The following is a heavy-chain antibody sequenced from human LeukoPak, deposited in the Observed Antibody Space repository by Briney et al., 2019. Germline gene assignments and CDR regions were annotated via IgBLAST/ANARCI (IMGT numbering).Heavy chain of an antibody. Sequence: GGSLRLSCAASGFTFSSYSMNWVRQAPEKGLEWVSYISSSSSTIYYADSVKGRFTISRDNAKNSLYLQMNSLRDEDTAVYYCARDNYCTNGACHDDYWGQGTLVTVSS. CDR3: ARDNYCTNGACHDDY. V-gene: IGHV3-48*02. CDR1: GFTFSSYS. CDR2: ISSSSSTI. D-gene: IGHD2-8*01. J-gene: IGHJ4*02.